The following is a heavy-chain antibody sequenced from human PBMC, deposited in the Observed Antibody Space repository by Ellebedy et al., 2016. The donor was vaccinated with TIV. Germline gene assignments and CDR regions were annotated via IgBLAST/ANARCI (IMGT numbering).Heavy chain of an antibody. CDR3: ASSPYGDYGIGY. J-gene: IGHJ4*02. CDR2: IYYTGST. D-gene: IGHD4-17*01. CDR1: GGSVSSTSDY. V-gene: IGHV4-61*01. Sequence: SETLSLTXTISGGSVSSTSDYWSWIRQPPGKGLEWIGYIYYTGSTNHNPSLKSRVTILLDTSKNQFSLKLSSVTAADTAVYYCASSPYGDYGIGYWGQGTLVTVSS.